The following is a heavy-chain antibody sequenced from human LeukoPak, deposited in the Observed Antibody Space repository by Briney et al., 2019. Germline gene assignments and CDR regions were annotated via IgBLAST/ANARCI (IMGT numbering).Heavy chain of an antibody. CDR3: ARLSGDYFDY. CDR1: GFTVSSNY. Sequence: GGSLRLSCAASGFTVSSNYMSWVRQAPGKGLEGVSVIYSGGSTYYADSVKGRFTISRDNSQNTLYLQMNSLRAEDTAVYYCARLSGDYFDYWGQGTLVTVSS. J-gene: IGHJ4*02. D-gene: IGHD4-17*01. V-gene: IGHV3-53*01. CDR2: IYSGGST.